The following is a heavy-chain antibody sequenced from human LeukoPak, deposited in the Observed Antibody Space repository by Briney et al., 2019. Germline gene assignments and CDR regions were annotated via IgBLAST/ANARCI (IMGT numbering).Heavy chain of an antibody. D-gene: IGHD3-22*01. CDR2: IIPIFGTA. V-gene: IGHV1-69*05. Sequence: GASVKVSCKXSGGTFSSYAISWVRQAPGQGLEWMGGIIPIFGTANYAQKFQGRVTITTDESTSTAYMELSSLRSEDTAVYYCASGPLSMIVVDHAPPLYRGDAFDIWGQGTMVTVSS. J-gene: IGHJ3*02. CDR3: ASGPLSMIVVDHAPPLYRGDAFDI. CDR1: GGTFSSYA.